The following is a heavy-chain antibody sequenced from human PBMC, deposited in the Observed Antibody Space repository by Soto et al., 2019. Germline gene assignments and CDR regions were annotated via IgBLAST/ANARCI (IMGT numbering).Heavy chain of an antibody. V-gene: IGHV4-61*08. CDR1: GGSISSEDYY. CDR3: ARDIMGTNYYYYGMDV. D-gene: IGHD2-8*01. CDR2: IYYSGST. J-gene: IGHJ6*02. Sequence: SETLSLTCTVSGGSISSEDYYWSWIRQPPGKGLEWIGYIYYSGSTNYNPSLKSRVTISVDTSKNQFSLKLSSVTAADTAVYYCARDIMGTNYYYYGMDVWGQGTTVTVSS.